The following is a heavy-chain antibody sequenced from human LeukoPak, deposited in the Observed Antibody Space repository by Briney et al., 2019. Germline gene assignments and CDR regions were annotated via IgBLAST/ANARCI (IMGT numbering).Heavy chain of an antibody. V-gene: IGHV4-39*07. CDR2: IYYSGST. CDR1: GGSISSSSYY. D-gene: IGHD1-26*01. CDR3: ASSTKWGDYFDY. J-gene: IGHJ4*02. Sequence: SETLSLTCTVSGGSISSSSYYWGWIRQPPGKGLEWIGSIYYSGSTYYNPSLKSRVTISVDTSKNQFSLKLSSVTAADTAMYYCASSTKWGDYFDYWGQGTLVTVSS.